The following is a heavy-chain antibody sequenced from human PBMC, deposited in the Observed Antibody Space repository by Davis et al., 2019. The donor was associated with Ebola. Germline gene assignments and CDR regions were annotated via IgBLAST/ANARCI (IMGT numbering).Heavy chain of an antibody. V-gene: IGHV4-34*01. Sequence: SETLSLTCAVYGGSFSGYYWSRIRQPPGKGLEWIGEINHSGSTNYNPSLKSRVTISVDTSKNQFSLKLSSVTAADTAVYYCARFLRIVVVVAATGWFDPWGQGTLVTVSS. CDR3: ARFLRIVVVVAATGWFDP. CDR1: GGSFSGYY. D-gene: IGHD2-15*01. J-gene: IGHJ5*02. CDR2: INHSGST.